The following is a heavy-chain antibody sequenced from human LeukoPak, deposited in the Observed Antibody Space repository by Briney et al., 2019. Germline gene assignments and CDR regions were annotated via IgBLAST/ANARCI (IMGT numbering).Heavy chain of an antibody. CDR3: ARLPTY. V-gene: IGHV4-4*07. Sequence: SETLSLTCTVSGGSTINYFRSWIRQPAGKGLGWIGHIYSSGTTHYNPSLNNRVTISLDASTSQFSLHLNSVTAADTAMYYCARLPTYWGQGTLVTVSS. CDR1: GGSTINYF. J-gene: IGHJ4*02. CDR2: IYSSGTT. D-gene: IGHD6-25*01.